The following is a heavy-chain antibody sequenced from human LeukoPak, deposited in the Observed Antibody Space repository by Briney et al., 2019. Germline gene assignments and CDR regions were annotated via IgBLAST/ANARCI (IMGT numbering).Heavy chain of an antibody. D-gene: IGHD2-2*01. CDR1: GGSFSGYY. V-gene: IGHV4-34*01. CDR3: ARVKTVPATLQNWFDP. J-gene: IGHJ5*02. Sequence: SETLSLTCAVYGGSFSGYYWGWIRQPPGKGLEWIGSIYYSGSTYYNPSLKSRVTISVDTSKNQFSLKLSSVTAADTAVYYCARVKTVPATLQNWFDPWGQGTLVTVSS. CDR2: IYYSGST.